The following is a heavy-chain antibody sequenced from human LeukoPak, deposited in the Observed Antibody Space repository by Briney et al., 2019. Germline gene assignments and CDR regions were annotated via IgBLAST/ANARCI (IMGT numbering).Heavy chain of an antibody. V-gene: IGHV3-30*02. D-gene: IGHD1-26*01. Sequence: GGSLRLSCAASGFTFSSYSMNWVRQAPGKGLEWVTFIGYDGTKTDYVDSVKGRFTISRDNSNNTLYLQMNSLRIEDTAVYYCAKDRGSWSYGGFDYWGQGILVTVSS. CDR3: AKDRGSWSYGGFDY. J-gene: IGHJ4*02. CDR2: IGYDGTKT. CDR1: GFTFSSYS.